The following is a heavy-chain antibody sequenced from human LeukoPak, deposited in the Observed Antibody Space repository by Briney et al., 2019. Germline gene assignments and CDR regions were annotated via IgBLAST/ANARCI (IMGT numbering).Heavy chain of an antibody. CDR2: IYYSGST. J-gene: IGHJ4*02. V-gene: IGHV4-59*01. Sequence: SETLSLTRTVSGGSISSNYWSWIRQPPGKGLEWIGYIYYSGSTNYNPSLKSRVTISVDTSKNQFSLKLTSVTAADTAVYYCGRGYGPNSSGWDSWGQGTLVTVSS. D-gene: IGHD6-19*01. CDR1: GGSISSNY. CDR3: GRGYGPNSSGWDS.